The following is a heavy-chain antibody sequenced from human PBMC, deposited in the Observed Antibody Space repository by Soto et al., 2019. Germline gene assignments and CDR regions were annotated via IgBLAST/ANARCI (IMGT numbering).Heavy chain of an antibody. Sequence: QLQLQESGSGLVKPSQTLSLTCAVSGGSISSGGYSWSWIRQPPGKGLEWIGYIYHSWSTYYNPSLKDPVPVSLYRSKNHFALSLRSLTPAYTAVYYCARGILGCSGVSCYSLFDYIWFAPFVQGTLVTVSS. J-gene: IGHJ5*02. D-gene: IGHD2-15*01. CDR3: ARGILGCSGVSCYSLFDYIWFAP. V-gene: IGHV4-30-2*01. CDR2: IYHSWST. CDR1: GGSISSGGYS.